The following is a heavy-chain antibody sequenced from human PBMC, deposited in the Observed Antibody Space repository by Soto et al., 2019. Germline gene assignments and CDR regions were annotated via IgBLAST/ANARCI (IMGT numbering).Heavy chain of an antibody. CDR1: GGSISSGDYY. J-gene: IGHJ5*02. D-gene: IGHD2-2*01. CDR3: ARVEGYCSSTSCSNGFDL. Sequence: SETLSLTCTVSGGSISSGDYYWSWIRQPPGKGLEGIGYIYDSGSTYYNPSLKSRVTISVDTSKNQFSLKLSAVTAADTAVYYCARVEGYCSSTSCSNGFDLWGQGTPVTVSS. V-gene: IGHV4-30-4*08. CDR2: IYDSGST.